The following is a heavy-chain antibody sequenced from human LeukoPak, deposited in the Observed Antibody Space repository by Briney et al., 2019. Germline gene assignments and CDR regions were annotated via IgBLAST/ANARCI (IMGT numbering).Heavy chain of an antibody. Sequence: GGSLRLSCAASGFTVSSNYMTWVRQAPGKGLEWVSGIYSDDYTYYADSVKGRFTISRDNSKSTLYLQMNSLRAEDTAVYYCASDYDRRARYFDYWGQGTLVTVSS. J-gene: IGHJ4*02. D-gene: IGHD3-22*01. CDR1: GFTVSSNY. V-gene: IGHV3-53*01. CDR3: ASDYDRRARYFDY. CDR2: IYSDDYT.